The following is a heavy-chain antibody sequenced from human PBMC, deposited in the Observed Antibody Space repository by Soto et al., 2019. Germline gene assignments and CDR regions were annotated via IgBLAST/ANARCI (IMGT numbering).Heavy chain of an antibody. Sequence: QVQLVESGGGVVQPGRSLRLSCAASGFTFSSYAMHWVRQAPGKGLEWVAVISYDGSNKYYADSVKGRFTISRDNSKNTXCLQMNSLRAEDTAVYYCARGRDYYDSSAGYYGMDVWGQGTTVTVSS. CDR3: ARGRDYYDSSAGYYGMDV. CDR2: ISYDGSNK. J-gene: IGHJ6*02. CDR1: GFTFSSYA. D-gene: IGHD3-22*01. V-gene: IGHV3-30-3*01.